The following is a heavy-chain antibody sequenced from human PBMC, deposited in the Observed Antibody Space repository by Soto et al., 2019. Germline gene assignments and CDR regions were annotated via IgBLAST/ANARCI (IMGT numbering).Heavy chain of an antibody. CDR1: GFTFSSYA. Sequence: GGSLRLSCAASGFTFSSYAMSLVRQAPGKGLEWVSTISRSGGSTYYAESVKGRFSISRDTSKNTLYLQMNTLRGEDTAIYYFAQVLLHPGIVGTYGRMGYLDYRGQGTQVTVSS. J-gene: IGHJ4*02. CDR2: ISRSGGST. CDR3: AQVLLHPGIVGTYGRMGYLDY. D-gene: IGHD1-1*01. V-gene: IGHV3-23*01.